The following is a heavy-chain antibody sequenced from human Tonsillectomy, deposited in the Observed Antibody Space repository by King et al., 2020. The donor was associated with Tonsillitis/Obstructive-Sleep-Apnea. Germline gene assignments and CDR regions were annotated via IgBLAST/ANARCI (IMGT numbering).Heavy chain of an antibody. CDR1: GFPFSSYA. CDR2: ISTNGGST. J-gene: IGHJ4*02. D-gene: IGHD3-3*01. Sequence: VQLVESGGGLVQPGGSLRLSCSASGFPFSSYAVHWVRQAPGKGLEYVSAISTNGGSTYYADSVKGRFTISRDNSKNTLYLQMSSLRAEDTAVYYCVKGGHYDFWSGHYMRLGYWGQGTLVTVSS. V-gene: IGHV3-64D*06. CDR3: VKGGHYDFWSGHYMRLGY.